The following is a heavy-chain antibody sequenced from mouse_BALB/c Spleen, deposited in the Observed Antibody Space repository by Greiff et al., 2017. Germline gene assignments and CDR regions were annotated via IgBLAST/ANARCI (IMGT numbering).Heavy chain of an antibody. CDR3: AREDYDAMDY. CDR2: IRNKANGYTT. Sequence: EVHLVESGGGLVQPGGSLRLSCATSGFTFTDYYMSWVRQPPGKALEWLGFIRNKANGYTTEYSASVKGRFTISRDNSQSILYLQMNTLRAEDSATYYCAREDYDAMDYWGQGTSVTVSS. J-gene: IGHJ4*01. V-gene: IGHV7-3*02. CDR1: GFTFTDYY.